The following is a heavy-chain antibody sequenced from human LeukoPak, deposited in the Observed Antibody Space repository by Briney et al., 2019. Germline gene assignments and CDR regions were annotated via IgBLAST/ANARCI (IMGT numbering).Heavy chain of an antibody. Sequence: PGGSLRLSCAASGFTFSSYSMNWVRQAPGKGLEWVSSISSSSSYRYYADSVKGRFTISRDNAKNSLYLQMNSLRAEDTAVYYCARDLTLWFGELPPLGYWGQGTLVTVSS. CDR2: ISSSSSYR. V-gene: IGHV3-21*01. J-gene: IGHJ4*02. CDR3: ARDLTLWFGELPPLGY. CDR1: GFTFSSYS. D-gene: IGHD3-10*01.